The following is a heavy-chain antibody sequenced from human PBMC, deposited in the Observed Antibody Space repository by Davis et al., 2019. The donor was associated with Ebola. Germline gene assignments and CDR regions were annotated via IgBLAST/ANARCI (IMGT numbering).Heavy chain of an antibody. V-gene: IGHV4-31*03. D-gene: IGHD3-3*01. CDR2: IYYSGST. Sequence: MPSETLSLTCTVSGGSISSGGYYWSWIRQHPGKGLEWIGYIYYSGSTYYNPSLKSRVTISVDTSKNQFSLKLSSVTAADTAVYYCARDRAYYDFWSGYRSVEDYYYYYGMDVWGKGTTVTVSS. CDR1: GGSISSGGYY. CDR3: ARDRAYYDFWSGYRSVEDYYYYYGMDV. J-gene: IGHJ6*04.